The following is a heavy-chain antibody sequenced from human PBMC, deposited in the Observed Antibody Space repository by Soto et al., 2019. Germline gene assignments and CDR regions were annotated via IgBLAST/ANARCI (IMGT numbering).Heavy chain of an antibody. D-gene: IGHD2-21*01. CDR2: INAGNDNT. Sequence: GASVKVSCKASGGTLSSYAISWVRQAPGQGLEWIGGINAGNDNTKYSQKFQGRVTITRDASASTAYMELSSLRSEDTAVYYCARTDTLLATQNYYYYGMDVWGQGTTVTVSS. CDR3: ARTDTLLATQNYYYYGMDV. V-gene: IGHV1-3*01. J-gene: IGHJ6*02. CDR1: GGTLSSYA.